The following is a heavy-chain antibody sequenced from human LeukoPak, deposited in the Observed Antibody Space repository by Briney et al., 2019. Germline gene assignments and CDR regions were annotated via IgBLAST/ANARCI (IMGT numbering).Heavy chain of an antibody. V-gene: IGHV4-61*02. Sequence: SQTLSLTCTVSSGSISSGSYYWSWIRQPAGKGLEWIGRIYTSGSTNYNPSLKGRVTISVDTSKNQFSLKLSSVTAADTAVYYCARTQLGDYFDYWGQGTLVTVSS. CDR1: SGSISSGSYY. J-gene: IGHJ4*02. CDR2: IYTSGST. CDR3: ARTQLGDYFDY. D-gene: IGHD6-6*01.